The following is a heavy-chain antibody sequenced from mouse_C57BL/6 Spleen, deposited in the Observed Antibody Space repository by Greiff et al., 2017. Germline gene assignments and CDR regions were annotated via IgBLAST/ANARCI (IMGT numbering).Heavy chain of an antibody. V-gene: IGHV1-18*01. D-gene: IGHD2-2*01. Sequence: VQLQQSGPELVKPGASVKIPCKASGYTFTDYNMDWVKQSHGKSLEWIGDINPNTGGTIYNQKFKGKATLTVDKSSSTAYMERRSLTSEDTAVXYCARWLPYAMDYWGQGTSVTVSS. CDR3: ARWLPYAMDY. CDR1: GYTFTDYN. J-gene: IGHJ4*01. CDR2: INPNTGGT.